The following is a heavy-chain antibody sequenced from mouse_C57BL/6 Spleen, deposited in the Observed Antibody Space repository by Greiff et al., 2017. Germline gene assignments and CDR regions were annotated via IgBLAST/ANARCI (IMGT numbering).Heavy chain of an antibody. CDR3: TRSPNWDGDY. V-gene: IGHV1-15*01. CDR1: GYTFTDYE. Sequence: VQLQQSGAELVRPGASVTLSCKASGYTFTDYEMHWVKQTPVHGLEWIGTLDPDTGGTAYNQKFKGKAILTADKSSSTAYMALRSLTSEDSAVYYCTRSPNWDGDYWGQGTTLTVAS. D-gene: IGHD4-1*01. J-gene: IGHJ2*01. CDR2: LDPDTGGT.